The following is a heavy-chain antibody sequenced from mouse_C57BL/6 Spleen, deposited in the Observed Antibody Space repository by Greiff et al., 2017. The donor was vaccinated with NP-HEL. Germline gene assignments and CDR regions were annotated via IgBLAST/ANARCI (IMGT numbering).Heavy chain of an antibody. CDR1: GFTFSDYG. CDR3: ARDGLYYAMDY. D-gene: IGHD2-3*01. V-gene: IGHV5-17*01. Sequence: EVQGVESGGGLVKPGGSLKLSCAASGFTFSDYGMHWVRQAPEKGLEWVAYISSGSSTIYYADTVKGRFTISRDNSQTTLFLQMTSLRSEDRAMYYGARDGLYYAMDYWGQGTSVTVAS. CDR2: ISSGSSTI. J-gene: IGHJ4*01.